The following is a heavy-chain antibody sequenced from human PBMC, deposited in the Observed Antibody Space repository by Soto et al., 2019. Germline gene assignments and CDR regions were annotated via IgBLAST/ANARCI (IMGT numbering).Heavy chain of an antibody. CDR2: IYHSGST. CDR3: ARGLAFDI. V-gene: IGHV4-30-2*01. CDR1: GGSISSGGYS. Sequence: PSETLSLTCAVSGGSISSGGYSWSWIRQPPGKGLEWIGYIYHSGSTYYNPSLKSRVTISVDRSKNQFSLKLSSVTAADTAVYYCARGLAFDIWRQGTMVTVSS. J-gene: IGHJ3*02.